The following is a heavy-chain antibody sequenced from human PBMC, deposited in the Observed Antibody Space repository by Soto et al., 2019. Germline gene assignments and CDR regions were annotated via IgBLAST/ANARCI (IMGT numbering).Heavy chain of an antibody. CDR1: GFTFGDYA. CDR3: AKDLDVGTMVRGVYPQGYYFDY. D-gene: IGHD3-10*01. V-gene: IGHV3-49*03. CDR2: IRSKAHGGTT. Sequence: GGSLRLSCTASGFTFGDYAMSWFRQAPGMGLEWVGFIRSKAHGGTTEYAASVKGRFTISRDDSKSIAYLQMNSLKTEDTAVYYCAKDLDVGTMVRGVYPQGYYFDYWGQGTLVTVSS. J-gene: IGHJ4*02.